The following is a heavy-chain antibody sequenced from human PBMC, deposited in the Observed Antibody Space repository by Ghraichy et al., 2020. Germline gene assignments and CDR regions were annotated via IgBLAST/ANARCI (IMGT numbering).Heavy chain of an antibody. Sequence: GGSLRLSCAASGFTFSSYWMSWVRQAPGKGLEWVANINHDGSEKYYVDSVKGRFTISRDNVQNSMYLQMNILRAEDTAVYYCARDGRLAAVDAFDIWGQGTQVTVSS. D-gene: IGHD1-26*01. CDR2: INHDGSEK. J-gene: IGHJ3*02. CDR3: ARDGRLAAVDAFDI. V-gene: IGHV3-7*01. CDR1: GFTFSSYW.